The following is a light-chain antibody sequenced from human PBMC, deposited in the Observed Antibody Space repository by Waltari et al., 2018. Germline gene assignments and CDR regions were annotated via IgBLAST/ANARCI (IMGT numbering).Light chain of an antibody. J-gene: IGLJ3*02. V-gene: IGLV2-14*03. CDR3: SSYTTNTRV. Sequence: QSALTQPASVSGSPGQSITISCTGTSGDLVIGNRVSWYQQYPGKAPKLMIFDVSSRPSGVSDRFSGSQSGNTASLTISGLQVEDEADYYCSSYTTNTRVFGGGTNLTVL. CDR2: DVS. CDR1: SGDLVIGNR.